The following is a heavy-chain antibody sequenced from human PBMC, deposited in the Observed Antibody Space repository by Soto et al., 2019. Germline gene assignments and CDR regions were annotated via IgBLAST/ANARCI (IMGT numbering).Heavy chain of an antibody. CDR3: AKAWAPAVNWFRL. J-gene: IGHJ5*02. D-gene: IGHD6-25*01. V-gene: IGHV4-4*07. CDR1: GGPISGYY. CDR2: IFTSGST. Sequence: SETLSLTCTVSGGPISGYYWNWIRQPAGKGLEWIGRIFTSGSTNYNPSLKSRVTMSVDTSKNQFSLNLNNVTAADTAVYYCAKAWAPAVNWFRLWGQGTLVTVS.